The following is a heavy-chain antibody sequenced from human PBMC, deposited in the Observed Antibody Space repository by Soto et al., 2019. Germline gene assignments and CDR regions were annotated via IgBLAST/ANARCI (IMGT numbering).Heavy chain of an antibody. CDR2: INPHTGDT. V-gene: IGHV1-2*02. CDR3: AREGGAAPGARREWYLDL. J-gene: IGHJ2*01. D-gene: IGHD6-25*01. Sequence: QVHLVQSGAEVKKPGASVTVSCKTSGYTLTDYYMHWVRQAPGQGLEWLAWINPHTGDTGIAERFQGRVTMTRDTATTTAHMGLTSLTSDDTAISYCAREGGAAPGARREWYLDLWGRGSLVTVSS. CDR1: GYTLTDYY.